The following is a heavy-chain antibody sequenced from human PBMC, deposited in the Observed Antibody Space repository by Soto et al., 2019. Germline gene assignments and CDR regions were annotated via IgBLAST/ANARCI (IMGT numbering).Heavy chain of an antibody. J-gene: IGHJ4*02. CDR2: ISWNSGNI. Sequence: EVQLVESGGGLVQPGRSLRLSCGASGFTFDDYAMHWVRQAPGKGLGWVSSISWNSGNIGYADSVKGRFIISRDNAKNSLYLQMNSLRPEDTALYYCAKGSSTTNFSYFDYWGQGTLVTVSS. CDR1: GFTFDDYA. V-gene: IGHV3-9*01. CDR3: AKGSSTTNFSYFDY. D-gene: IGHD2-2*01.